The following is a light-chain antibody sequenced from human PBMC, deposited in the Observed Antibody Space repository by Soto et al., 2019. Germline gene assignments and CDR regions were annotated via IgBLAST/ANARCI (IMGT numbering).Light chain of an antibody. V-gene: IGLV2-14*01. CDR3: SSYTRSHVV. CDR1: SSDVGGYNY. J-gene: IGLJ2*01. Sequence: QSVLTQPASVSGSPGQSITISCTGTSSDVGGYNYVSWYQQHPGKAPKLMIYEVSNRPSGVSNRFSGSKSGNTASLTISGLQAEDEADSYCSSYTRSHVVFGGGTKLTVL. CDR2: EVS.